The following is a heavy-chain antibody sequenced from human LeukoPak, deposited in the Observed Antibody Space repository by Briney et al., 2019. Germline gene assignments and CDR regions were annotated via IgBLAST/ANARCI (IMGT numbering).Heavy chain of an antibody. J-gene: IGHJ5*02. V-gene: IGHV3-53*01. D-gene: IGHD6-13*01. CDR1: GFTVSSNY. Sequence: GGSLRLSCAASGFTVSSNYMSWVRQAPGKGLEGVSVIYSGGSTYYADSVKGRFTISRDNSKNTLYLQMNSLRAEDTAVYYCARGEAAVNWFAPWGQGHLVPVSS. CDR2: IYSGGST. CDR3: ARGEAAVNWFAP.